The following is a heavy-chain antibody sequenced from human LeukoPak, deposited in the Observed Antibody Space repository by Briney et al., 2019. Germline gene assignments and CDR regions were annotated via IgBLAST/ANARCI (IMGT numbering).Heavy chain of an antibody. CDR1: GFTFEDYG. CDR2: INWNGGST. V-gene: IGHV3-20*04. J-gene: IGHJ4*02. CDR3: AKGSGYYPLDD. Sequence: GGSLRLSCAASGFTFEDYGMSWVRQAPGKGLEWVSGINWNGGSTGYADSVKGRFTISRDNSKNTLYLHMNSLRAEDTAVYYCAKGSGYYPLDDWGQGTLVTVSS. D-gene: IGHD3-22*01.